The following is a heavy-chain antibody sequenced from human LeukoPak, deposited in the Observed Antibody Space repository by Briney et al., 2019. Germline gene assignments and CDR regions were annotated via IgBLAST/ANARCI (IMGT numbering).Heavy chain of an antibody. CDR2: IKSDETST. Sequence: PGGSLRLSCAASGFTFNKDWMHWVRQVPGKGLVWVSRIKSDETSTAYADSVRGRFTISRDNAKNMLYLRMNSLRAEDTAVYYCARDLGHCSGGSCHPVAFDIWGQGTMVTVSS. J-gene: IGHJ3*02. CDR1: GFTFNKDW. CDR3: ARDLGHCSGGSCHPVAFDI. D-gene: IGHD2-15*01. V-gene: IGHV3-74*01.